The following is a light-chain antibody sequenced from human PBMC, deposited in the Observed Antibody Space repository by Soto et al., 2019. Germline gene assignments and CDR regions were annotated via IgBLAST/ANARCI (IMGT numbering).Light chain of an antibody. V-gene: IGKV1-33*01. CDR2: GAS. CDR1: QDINDY. Sequence: ETQMTQSPSSLSASLGDRVTITCQASQDINDYSNWYQQKPGKAPRLLIYGASFLEVGVPSRFSGSGSGTHFTLTISSPQPEDVATYYCQQYDSLPYTLGQGTRLEIK. CDR3: QQYDSLPYT. J-gene: IGKJ2*01.